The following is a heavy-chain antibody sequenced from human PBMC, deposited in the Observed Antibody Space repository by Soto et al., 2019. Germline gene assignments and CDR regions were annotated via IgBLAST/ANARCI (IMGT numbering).Heavy chain of an antibody. CDR3: ARRGTYSSGWDY. Sequence: PVPSLKISCKRSGYIFSTYWIGWVRQMPGKGLEWMVILHGGDSPTRYSPSFEGQVTISTDKSISTAYLQWSSLKASDTAMYYCARRGTYSSGWDYWGHGTLATVSS. CDR1: GYIFSTYW. V-gene: IGHV5-51*01. J-gene: IGHJ4*01. D-gene: IGHD6-19*01. CDR2: LHGGDSPT.